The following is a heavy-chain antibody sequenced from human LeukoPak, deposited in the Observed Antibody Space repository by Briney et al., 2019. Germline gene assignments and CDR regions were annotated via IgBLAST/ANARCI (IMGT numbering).Heavy chain of an antibody. Sequence: SVKVSCKASGGTFSSHAISWVRQAPGQGLEWVGGIIPIFGTTNYAQKFQGRVTITTDESTSTGYMELRSLRSDDTAVYYCARGDSGYDYGFDNWGQGTLVTVST. CDR3: ARGDSGYDYGFDN. CDR1: GGTFSSHA. V-gene: IGHV1-69*05. J-gene: IGHJ4*02. D-gene: IGHD5-12*01. CDR2: IIPIFGTT.